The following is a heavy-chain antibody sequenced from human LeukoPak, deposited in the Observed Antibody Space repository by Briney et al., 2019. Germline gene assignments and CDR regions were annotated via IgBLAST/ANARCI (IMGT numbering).Heavy chain of an antibody. Sequence: GGSLRLSCAAAGFTFNTYAMNWVRQALGKGLEWVSAISGSDGSTYYADSVRGRFTISRDNSKNTLYLQMNSLRAEGTAVYYCAKVGQERTTLVLYYFDYWGQGTLVTVSS. V-gene: IGHV3-23*01. CDR3: AKVGQERTTLVLYYFDY. J-gene: IGHJ4*02. D-gene: IGHD2/OR15-2a*01. CDR2: ISGSDGST. CDR1: GFTFNTYA.